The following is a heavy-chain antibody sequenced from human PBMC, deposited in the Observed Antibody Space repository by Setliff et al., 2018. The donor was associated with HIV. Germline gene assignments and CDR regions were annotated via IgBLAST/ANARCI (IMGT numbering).Heavy chain of an antibody. D-gene: IGHD1-26*01. CDR2: IVPSFGTP. CDR1: GYTFTNFA. V-gene: IGHV1-69*13. CDR3: ATDPQRGGHYYYYMGV. J-gene: IGHJ6*03. Sequence: ASVKVSCKASGYTFTNFAIHWVRQAPGQRLEWMGGIVPSFGTPSYAQRFQGRLTIIADESTSTAYMELSGLRSDDTAVYYCATDPQRGGHYYYYMGVWGKGTTVTVSS.